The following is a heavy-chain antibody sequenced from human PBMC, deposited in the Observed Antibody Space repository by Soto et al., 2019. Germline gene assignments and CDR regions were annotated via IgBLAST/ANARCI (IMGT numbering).Heavy chain of an antibody. CDR2: INHSGST. Sequence: SETLSLTCAVYGGSFSGYYWSWIRQPPGKGLEWIGEINHSGSTNYNPSLKSRVTISVDTSKNQFSLKLSSVTAADTAVYYCARGATTVIYEDNDYWGQGTLVTVSS. J-gene: IGHJ4*02. V-gene: IGHV4-34*01. D-gene: IGHD4-17*01. CDR3: ARGATTVIYEDNDY. CDR1: GGSFSGYY.